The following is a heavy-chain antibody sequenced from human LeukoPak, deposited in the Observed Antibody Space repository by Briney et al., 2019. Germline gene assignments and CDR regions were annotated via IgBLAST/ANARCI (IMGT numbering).Heavy chain of an antibody. CDR3: AREGGCSSTSCYVLDY. CDR1: GFTFSSYE. CDR2: ISSSGSTI. Sequence: GGSLRLSCAASGFTFSSYEMNWVRQAPGKGLEWVSYISSSGSTIYYADSVKGGFTISRDNAKNSLYLQMNSLRAEDTAVYYCAREGGCSSTSCYVLDYWGQGTLVTVSS. J-gene: IGHJ4*02. V-gene: IGHV3-48*03. D-gene: IGHD2-2*01.